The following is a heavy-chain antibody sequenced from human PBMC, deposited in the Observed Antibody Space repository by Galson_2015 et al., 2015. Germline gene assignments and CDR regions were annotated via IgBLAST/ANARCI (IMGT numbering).Heavy chain of an antibody. CDR2: IYISGST. D-gene: IGHD2-15*01. CDR1: GFTVSSTY. Sequence: SLRLSCAASGFTVSSTYLSWVRLAPGTGLEWVLVIYISGSTYYADSVKGRFTISRDNSKNTLYLQMNSLRGEDTAVHYCARDRWHLRMTGFGIDDWGQGTTVTVSS. J-gene: IGHJ6*02. V-gene: IGHV3-66*03. CDR3: ARDRWHLRMTGFGIDD.